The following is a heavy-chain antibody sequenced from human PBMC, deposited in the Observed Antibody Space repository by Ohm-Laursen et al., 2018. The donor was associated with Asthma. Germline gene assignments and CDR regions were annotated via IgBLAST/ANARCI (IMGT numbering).Heavy chain of an antibody. CDR3: ARDEDYDSSGLGGY. V-gene: IGHV3-30-3*01. Sequence: SLRLSCSASGFTFSSYAMHWVRQAPGKGLEWVAVISYDGSNKYYADSVKGRFTISRDNSKNTLYLQMNSLRAEDTAVYYCARDEDYDSSGLGGYWGQGTLATVSS. CDR1: GFTFSSYA. D-gene: IGHD3-22*01. CDR2: ISYDGSNK. J-gene: IGHJ4*02.